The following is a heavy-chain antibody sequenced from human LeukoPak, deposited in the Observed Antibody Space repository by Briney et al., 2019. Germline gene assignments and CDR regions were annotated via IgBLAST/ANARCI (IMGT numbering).Heavy chain of an antibody. CDR2: ISGSGGST. Sequence: GGSLRLSCAASGFTFSSYAMSWVRQAPEKGLEWVSAISGSGGSTYYADSVKGRFTISRDNSKNTLYLQMNSLRAEDTAVYYCAKDQYCTSTSCYVGYWGQGTLVTVSS. CDR1: GFTFSSYA. D-gene: IGHD2-2*01. J-gene: IGHJ4*02. CDR3: AKDQYCTSTSCYVGY. V-gene: IGHV3-23*01.